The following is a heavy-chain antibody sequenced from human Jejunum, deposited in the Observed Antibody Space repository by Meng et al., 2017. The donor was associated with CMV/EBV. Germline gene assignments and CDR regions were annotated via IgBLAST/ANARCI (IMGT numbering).Heavy chain of an antibody. CDR1: GDALSNSRYF. V-gene: IGHV4-39*07. J-gene: IGHJ4*02. CDR3: ARVPPSGNYRFDY. D-gene: IGHD6-19*01. Sequence: LPLQESGPGTVKPSETLPLPCTFSGDALSNSRYFWGWIRQPPGKGLEWIANIDYTGTTYYNPSLKSRVTISRDTSKNQFSLKLNSVTAADTAVYYCARVPPSGNYRFDYWGQGTLVTVSS. CDR2: IDYTGTT.